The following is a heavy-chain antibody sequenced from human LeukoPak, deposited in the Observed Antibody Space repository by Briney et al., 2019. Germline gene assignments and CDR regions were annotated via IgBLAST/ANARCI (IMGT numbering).Heavy chain of an antibody. V-gene: IGHV3-30*04. Sequence: PGGSLRLSCPASGFTFSSYAMHWVRQAPGKGLEWVAVISYDGSNKYYADSVKGRFTISRDNSKNTLYLQINSLIAEDTAVYYCAKDLDSSGWYYFDYWGQGTLVTVSS. D-gene: IGHD6-19*01. J-gene: IGHJ4*02. CDR1: GFTFSSYA. CDR3: AKDLDSSGWYYFDY. CDR2: ISYDGSNK.